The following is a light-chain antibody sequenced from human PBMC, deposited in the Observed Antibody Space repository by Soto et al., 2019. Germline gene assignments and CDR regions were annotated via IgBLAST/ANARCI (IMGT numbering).Light chain of an antibody. CDR1: QSVSSSY. V-gene: IGKV3-20*01. Sequence: EIVLTQSPGTLSLSPGERATLSCRASQSVSSSYLAWYQQKPGQAPRLLIYGASSRATGIPDRFSGSGSGTDSTLTISRTAPEDLXVSHRHPSASLYXFGHGP. J-gene: IGKJ2*01. CDR2: GAS. CDR3: HPSASLYX.